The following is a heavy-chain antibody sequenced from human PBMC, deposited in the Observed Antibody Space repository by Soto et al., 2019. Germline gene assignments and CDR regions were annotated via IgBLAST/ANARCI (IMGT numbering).Heavy chain of an antibody. CDR2: ISAYNGNT. CDR1: GYTFTSYY. CDR3: ARVDSGYDNLYYFDY. D-gene: IGHD5-12*01. J-gene: IGHJ4*02. Sequence: GASVKVSCKASGYTFTSYYMHWVRQAPGQGLEWMGWISAYNGNTNYAQKLQGRVTMTTDTSTSTAYMELRSLRSDDTAVYYCARVDSGYDNLYYFDYWGQGTLVTVSS. V-gene: IGHV1-18*04.